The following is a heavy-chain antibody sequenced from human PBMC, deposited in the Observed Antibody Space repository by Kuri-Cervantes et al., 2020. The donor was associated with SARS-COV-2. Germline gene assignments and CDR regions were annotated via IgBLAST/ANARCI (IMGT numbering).Heavy chain of an antibody. CDR2: ISGSGGST. CDR3: AKDSPSGIYYFDY. V-gene: IGHV3-23*01. J-gene: IGHJ4*02. CDR1: GFTFSSYA. Sequence: GGSLRLSCAASGFTFSSYAMSWVRQAPGKGLEWVSAISGSGGSTYYADSVKGRYTISRDNSKNTLYLQMNILRAEDTAIYYCAKDSPSGIYYFDYWGQGTLVTVSS. D-gene: IGHD2-15*01.